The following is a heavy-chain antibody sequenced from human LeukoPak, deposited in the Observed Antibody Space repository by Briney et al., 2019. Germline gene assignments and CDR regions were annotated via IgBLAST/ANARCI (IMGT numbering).Heavy chain of an antibody. D-gene: IGHD3-9*01. CDR3: ARLAGNYIDY. CDR2: IYPDDSDT. Sequence: GESLKISRKTSGFFFTGYWIGWVRQMPGKGLEWMGIIYPDDSDTRYSPSFQGQVTVSADKSISTAYLQWSSLKASDTAMYYCARLAGNYIDYWGQGTLVTVSS. J-gene: IGHJ4*02. V-gene: IGHV5-51*01. CDR1: GFFFTGYW.